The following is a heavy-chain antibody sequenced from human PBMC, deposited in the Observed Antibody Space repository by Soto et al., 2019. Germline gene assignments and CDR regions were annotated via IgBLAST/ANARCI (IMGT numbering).Heavy chain of an antibody. CDR1: GGSIYTGGFY. CDR2: IYYTGST. CDR3: ATSLVTSRARVDY. J-gene: IGHJ4*02. Sequence: PSETLSLTCTVSGGSIYTGGFYLSWIRQLPGKGLEWLGYIYYTGSTQYTPSLKSRLSISTDTSDNQFSLRLNSVTAADTAVYYCATSLVTSRARVDYWGQGTPVTVSS. V-gene: IGHV4-31*03. D-gene: IGHD1-26*01.